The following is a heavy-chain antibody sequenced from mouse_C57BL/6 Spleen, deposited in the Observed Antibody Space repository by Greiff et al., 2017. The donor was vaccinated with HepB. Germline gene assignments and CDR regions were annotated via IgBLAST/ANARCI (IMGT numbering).Heavy chain of an antibody. CDR2: IDPSDSET. V-gene: IGHV1-52*01. CDR3: AVSTTVVATVDYFDY. D-gene: IGHD1-1*01. Sequence: QVQLQQPGAELVRPGSSVKLSCKASGYTFTSYWMHWVKQRPIQGLEWIGNIDPSDSETHYNQKFKDKATLTVDKSSSTAYMQLSSLTSEDSAVYYCAVSTTVVATVDYFDYWGQGTTLTVSS. J-gene: IGHJ2*01. CDR1: GYTFTSYW.